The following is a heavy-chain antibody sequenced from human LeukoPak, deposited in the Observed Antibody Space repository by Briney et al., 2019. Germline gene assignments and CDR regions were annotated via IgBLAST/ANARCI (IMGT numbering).Heavy chain of an antibody. V-gene: IGHV3-15*07. CDR2: IKSKTDGGTT. Sequence: GGSLRLSCAASGFTFSNAWMNWVRQAPGKGLEWVGRIKSKTDGGTTDYATPVKGRFTISRDDSKNTLYLQMNSLKTEDTAVYYCAREDPRRYYGMDVWGQGTTVTVSS. CDR1: GFTFSNAW. J-gene: IGHJ6*02. CDR3: AREDPRRYYGMDV.